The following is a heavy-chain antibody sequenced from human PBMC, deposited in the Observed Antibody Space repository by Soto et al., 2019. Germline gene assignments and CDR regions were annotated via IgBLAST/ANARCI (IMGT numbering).Heavy chain of an antibody. V-gene: IGHV1-69*02. D-gene: IGHD3-10*01. J-gene: IGHJ4*02. CDR2: IIPILGIA. Sequence: QVQLVQSGAEVKKPGSSVKVSCKASGGTFSSYTISWVRQAPGQGLEWMGRIIPILGIANYAQKFQGRVTITADKSTSTAYMELSSLRSEDTAVYYCASFPTYYYGSGSYLWGQGTLVTVSS. CDR1: GGTFSSYT. CDR3: ASFPTYYYGSGSYL.